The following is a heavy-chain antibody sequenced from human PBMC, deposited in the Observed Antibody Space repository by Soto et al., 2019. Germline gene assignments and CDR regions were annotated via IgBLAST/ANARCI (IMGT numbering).Heavy chain of an antibody. CDR3: ARGLKSGQWLVPGYYYYGMDV. V-gene: IGHV4-4*02. CDR1: GGSISSSNW. CDR2: IYHSGST. D-gene: IGHD6-19*01. Sequence: SETLSLTCAVSGGSISSSNWWSWVRQPPGKGLEWIGEIYHSGSTNYNPSLKSRVTISVDKSKNQFSLKLSSVTAADTAVYYCARGLKSGQWLVPGYYYYGMDVWGQGTTVTVSS. J-gene: IGHJ6*02.